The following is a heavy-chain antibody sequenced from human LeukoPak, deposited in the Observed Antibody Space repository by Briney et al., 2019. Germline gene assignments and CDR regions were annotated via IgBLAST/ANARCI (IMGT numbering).Heavy chain of an antibody. CDR3: AREAGATDY. D-gene: IGHD1-26*01. Sequence: GGSLRLSCAASGFTFSTYSMNWVRQAPGKGLEWVSYISSSSSTIYYADSVRGRFTISRDNAKNSLYLQMNSLRAEDTAVYYCAREAGATDYWGQGTLVTVSS. CDR1: GFTFSTYS. J-gene: IGHJ4*02. CDR2: ISSSSSTI. V-gene: IGHV3-48*04.